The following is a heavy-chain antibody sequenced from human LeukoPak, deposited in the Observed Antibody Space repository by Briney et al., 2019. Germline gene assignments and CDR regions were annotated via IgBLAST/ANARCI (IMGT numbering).Heavy chain of an antibody. V-gene: IGHV3-21*01. Sequence: GGSLRLSCAASGFTFSSYSMNWVRQAPGKGLEWVSSISSSSSYIYYADSVKGRFTISRDNAKNSLYLQMNSLRAEDTAVYYCARDRSTTVTLDYWGQGTLVTVSS. CDR2: ISSSSSYI. CDR3: ARDRSTTVTLDY. CDR1: GFTFSSYS. D-gene: IGHD4-17*01. J-gene: IGHJ4*02.